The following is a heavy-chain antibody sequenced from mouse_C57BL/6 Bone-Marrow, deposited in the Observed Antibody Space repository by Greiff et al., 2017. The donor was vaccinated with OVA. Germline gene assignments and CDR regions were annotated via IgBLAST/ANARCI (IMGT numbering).Heavy chain of an antibody. CDR2: IDPSDSYT. Sequence: QVQLQQPGAELVKPGASVKLSCTASGYTFTSYWMQWVKQRPGQGLEWIGEIDPSDSYTNYTQKFKGKATLTVDTSSSTAYKQLSSLTSEDSAVYYCASGGGDAMDYWGQGTSVTVSS. V-gene: IGHV1-50*01. D-gene: IGHD3-1*01. J-gene: IGHJ4*01. CDR1: GYTFTSYW. CDR3: ASGGGDAMDY.